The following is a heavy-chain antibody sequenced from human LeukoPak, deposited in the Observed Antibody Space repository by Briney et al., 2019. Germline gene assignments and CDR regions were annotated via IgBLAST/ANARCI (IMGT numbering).Heavy chain of an antibody. J-gene: IGHJ6*03. CDR1: GYTFTSYY. Sequence: EASVKVSCKASGYTFTSYYMHWVRQAPGQGLEWMGIINPSGGSTSYAQKFQGRVTMTRDTSTSTVYMELSSLRSEDTAVYYCARRSLAVAGTGYYYYMDVWGKGTTVTISS. D-gene: IGHD6-19*01. V-gene: IGHV1-46*01. CDR2: INPSGGST. CDR3: ARRSLAVAGTGYYYYMDV.